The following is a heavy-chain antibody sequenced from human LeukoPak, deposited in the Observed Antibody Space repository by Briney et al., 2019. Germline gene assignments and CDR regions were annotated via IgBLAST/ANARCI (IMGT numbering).Heavy chain of an antibody. CDR2: MNPNSGNT. J-gene: IGHJ1*01. D-gene: IGHD3-16*01. CDR3: ARGYLWDYGLYFQH. V-gene: IGHV1-8*03. Sequence: GASVKVSCKASGYTFTSYDINWVRQATGQGLEWMGWMNPNSGNTGYAQKFQGRVTITRNTSISTAYVELSSLRSEDTAVYYCARGYLWDYGLYFQHWGQGTLVTVSS. CDR1: GYTFTSYD.